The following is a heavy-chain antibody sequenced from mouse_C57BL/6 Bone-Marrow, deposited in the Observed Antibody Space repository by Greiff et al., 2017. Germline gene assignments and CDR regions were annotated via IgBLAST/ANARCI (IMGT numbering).Heavy chain of an antibody. Sequence: VQLQQSGAELVRPGASVKLSCTASGFNFKDYYMHWVKQRPEQGLEWIGRIDPEDGDTEYAPKFQGKATMTADTSSNTAYLQLSSLTSDDTAVYYCTRGYYAMDYWGQGTSVTVSS. CDR3: TRGYYAMDY. CDR1: GFNFKDYY. J-gene: IGHJ4*01. V-gene: IGHV14-1*01. CDR2: IDPEDGDT.